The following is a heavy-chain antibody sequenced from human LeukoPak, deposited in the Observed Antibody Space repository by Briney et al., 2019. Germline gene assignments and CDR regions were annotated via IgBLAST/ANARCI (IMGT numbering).Heavy chain of an antibody. CDR3: ARAGAYGGNLPVDY. V-gene: IGHV4-61*08. D-gene: IGHD4-23*01. CDR2: IYYRGST. J-gene: IGHJ4*02. CDR1: GGSISSGGYS. Sequence: SETLSLTCAVSGGSISSGGYSWSWIRQPPGKGLEWIGYIYYRGSTNYNPSLKSRVTISVDTSKNQFSLKLSSVTAADTAVYYCARAGAYGGNLPVDYWGQGTLVTVSS.